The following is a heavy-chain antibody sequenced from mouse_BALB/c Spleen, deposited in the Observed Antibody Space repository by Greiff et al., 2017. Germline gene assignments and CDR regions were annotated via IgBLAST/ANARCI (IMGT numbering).Heavy chain of an antibody. CDR3: GRAYDYGDY. CDR2: ISYDGSN. D-gene: IGHD2-4*01. V-gene: IGHV3-6*02. CDR1: GYSITSGDY. J-gene: IGHJ2*01. Sequence: EVQLQESGPGLVKPSQSLSLSCSVTGYSITSGDYWKWIRKFPGNILEWMGYISYDGSNNYNPSLKKRISITRDTSTNQFFLKLKSVTTEDTATYCCGRAYDYGDYWGQGTTLTVSS.